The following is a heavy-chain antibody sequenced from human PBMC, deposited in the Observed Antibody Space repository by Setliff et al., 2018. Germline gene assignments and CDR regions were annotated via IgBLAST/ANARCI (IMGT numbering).Heavy chain of an antibody. D-gene: IGHD2-15*01. CDR1: GYIFNTFG. CDR2: ISPYNGDT. Sequence: ASVKVSCKASGYIFNTFGISWLRRAPGQGLEWIGWISPYNGDTKYAQKFQGRVTVTTDTSTSTAYMELRSLRSDDTAVYYCARAPPKIVVTVAALDYWGQGALVTVSS. V-gene: IGHV1-18*01. J-gene: IGHJ4*02. CDR3: ARAPPKIVVTVAALDY.